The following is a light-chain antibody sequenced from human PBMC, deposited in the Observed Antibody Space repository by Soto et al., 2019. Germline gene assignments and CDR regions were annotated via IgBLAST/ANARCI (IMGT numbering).Light chain of an antibody. CDR2: GTS. V-gene: IGKV3-20*01. CDR3: QQYGSSPYT. CDR1: QSISSSY. J-gene: IGKJ2*01. Sequence: ETVLTQSPGTLSLSPGERATLSCRASQSISSSYLVWYQQKPGQAPRLLIYGTSNRATGIPDRFSGSGSGTDFTLTISRLEPEDFAVYFCQQYGSSPYTFGQGTKVEI.